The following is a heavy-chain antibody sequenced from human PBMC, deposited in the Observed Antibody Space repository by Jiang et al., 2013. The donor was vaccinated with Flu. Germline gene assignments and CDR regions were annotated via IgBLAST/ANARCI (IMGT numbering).Heavy chain of an antibody. V-gene: IGHV7-4-1*02. D-gene: IGHD5/OR15-5a*01. CDR1: GYTFSNYA. Sequence: CKASGYTFSNYAMNWVRQAPGQGLEWMGWINTKTGNPTYAQGFTGRYVFSLDTSVSTTYLQISSLKAEDTAVYFCARDGEVSTSSLFDYWGQGTLVTVSS. CDR2: INTKTGNP. J-gene: IGHJ4*02. CDR3: ARDGEVSTSSLFDY.